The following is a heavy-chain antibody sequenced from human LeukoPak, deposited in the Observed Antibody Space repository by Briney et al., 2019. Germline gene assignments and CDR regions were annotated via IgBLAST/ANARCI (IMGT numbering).Heavy chain of an antibody. CDR3: ARGYDSSGYYYWFDP. CDR2: IYYSGST. D-gene: IGHD3-22*01. J-gene: IGHJ5*02. V-gene: IGHV4-31*03. Sequence: SETLSLTCTVSGGSISSGGYYWSWIRQHPGKGLEWIGYIYYSGSTYYNPPLKSRVTISVDTSKNQFSLKLSSVTAADTAVYYCARGYDSSGYYYWFDPWGQGTLVTVSS. CDR1: GGSISSGGYY.